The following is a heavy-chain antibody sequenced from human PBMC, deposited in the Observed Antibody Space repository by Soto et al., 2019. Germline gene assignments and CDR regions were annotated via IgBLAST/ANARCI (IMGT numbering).Heavy chain of an antibody. Sequence: XGTLSLTCTVSGGSISSYYWSWIRQPPGKGLEWIGYIYYSGSTNYNPSLKSRVTISVDTSKNQFSLKLSSVTAADTAVYYCARDRRDYDFWSGHYYYYGMDVWGQGTTVTVSS. J-gene: IGHJ6*02. CDR2: IYYSGST. V-gene: IGHV4-59*01. D-gene: IGHD3-3*01. CDR3: ARDRRDYDFWSGHYYYYGMDV. CDR1: GGSISSYY.